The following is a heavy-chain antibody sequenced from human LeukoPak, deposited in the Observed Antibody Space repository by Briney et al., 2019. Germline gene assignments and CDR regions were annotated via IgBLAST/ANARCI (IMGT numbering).Heavy chain of an antibody. Sequence: ASVKVSCKASGYTFTGYYMHWVRQAPGQGLEWMGWINPNSGSTNYAQKFQGRVTMTRDTSISTAYMELSRLRSDDTAVYYCARDRAYYYYMDVWGKGTTVTVSS. CDR3: ARDRAYYYYMDV. CDR1: GYTFTGYY. CDR2: INPNSGST. J-gene: IGHJ6*03. V-gene: IGHV1-2*02.